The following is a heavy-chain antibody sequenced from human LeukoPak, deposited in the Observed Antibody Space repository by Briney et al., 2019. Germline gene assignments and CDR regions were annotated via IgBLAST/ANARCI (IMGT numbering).Heavy chain of an antibody. CDR1: GFTFSSYA. Sequence: GGSLRLSCAASGFTFSSYAMHWVRQAPGKGLEWVAVISYDGSNKYYADSVKGRFTISRDNSKNTLYLQMNSLRAEDTAVCYCARDRRGDDYYYYGMDVWGKGTTVTVSS. V-gene: IGHV3-30*04. CDR3: ARDRRGDDYYYYGMDV. D-gene: IGHD4-17*01. J-gene: IGHJ6*04. CDR2: ISYDGSNK.